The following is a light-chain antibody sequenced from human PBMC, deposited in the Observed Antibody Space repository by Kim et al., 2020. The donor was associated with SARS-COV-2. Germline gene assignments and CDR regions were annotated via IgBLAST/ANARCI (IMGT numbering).Light chain of an antibody. CDR1: QNIGNY. J-gene: IGKJ2*01. CDR2: DAS. Sequence: DIQMTQSPSSLSAAVGDRLTITCRASQNIGNYLNWYQQKPGKAPNLLIYDASSLQSGVPSKFSGSGSGTDFTLTISSLQPEDSATFYCQQSFHFPYTFGQGPQLEI. CDR3: QQSFHFPYT. V-gene: IGKV1-39*01.